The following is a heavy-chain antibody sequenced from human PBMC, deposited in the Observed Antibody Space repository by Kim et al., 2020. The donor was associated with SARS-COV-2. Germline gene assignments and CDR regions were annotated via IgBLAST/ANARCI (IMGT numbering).Heavy chain of an antibody. CDR3: AKDRTPNYYYMDV. J-gene: IGHJ6*02. V-gene: IGHV3-9*01. Sequence: CASTVKGRFTITRDNAKNSLYLQMNSLRAEDTALYYCAKDRTPNYYYMDVWGQGTTVTVSS.